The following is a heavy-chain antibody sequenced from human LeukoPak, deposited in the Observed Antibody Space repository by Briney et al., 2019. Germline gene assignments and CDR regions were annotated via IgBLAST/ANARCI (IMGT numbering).Heavy chain of an antibody. CDR3: ASVLVAARRVPHAFDI. V-gene: IGHV3-7*01. CDR2: IKQDGSEK. CDR1: GFTFSSYW. Sequence: PGGSLRLSCAASGFTFSSYWMSWVRQAPGKGLEWVANIKQDGSEKYYVDSVKGRFTISRDNAKNSLYLQMNSLRAEDTAVYYCASVLVAARRVPHAFDIWGQGTMVTVSS. D-gene: IGHD6-6*01. J-gene: IGHJ3*02.